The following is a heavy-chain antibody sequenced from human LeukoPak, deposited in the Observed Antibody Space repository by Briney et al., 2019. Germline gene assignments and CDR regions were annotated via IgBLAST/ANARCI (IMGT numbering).Heavy chain of an antibody. CDR2: INPSGDST. V-gene: IGHV1-46*01. J-gene: IGHJ4*02. D-gene: IGHD2-21*02. Sequence: ASVKVSCKASGYTFTNYYMHWVRLTPGQGLEWMAIINPSGDSTSYAQKFQGGLTVTRDTSTSTVYLELSSLRSEDTAVYYCARENGAYCGGDCLPDYFDYWGQGTLLTVSS. CDR3: ARENGAYCGGDCLPDYFDY. CDR1: GYTFTNYY.